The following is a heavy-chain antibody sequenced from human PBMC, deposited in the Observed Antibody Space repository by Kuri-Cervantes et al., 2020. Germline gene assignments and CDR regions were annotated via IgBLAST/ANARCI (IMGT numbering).Heavy chain of an antibody. CDR3: ARDNDDILTGYYYYYYMDV. J-gene: IGHJ6*03. Sequence: ETLSLTCAASGFTFSSYWMHWVRQAPGKGLVWVSRINSDGSSTSYADSVKGRFTISRDNAKNSLYLQMNSLRAEGTAVYYCARDNDDILTGYYYYYYMDVWGKGTTVTVSS. V-gene: IGHV3-74*01. CDR2: INSDGSST. CDR1: GFTFSSYW. D-gene: IGHD3-9*01.